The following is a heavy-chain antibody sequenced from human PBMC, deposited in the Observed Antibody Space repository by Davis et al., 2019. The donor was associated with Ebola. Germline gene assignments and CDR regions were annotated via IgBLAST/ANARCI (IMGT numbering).Heavy chain of an antibody. CDR3: AKDLGSSGWYYFDY. CDR2: ISYDGSNK. D-gene: IGHD6-19*01. J-gene: IGHJ4*02. Sequence: PGGSLRLSCAASGFTFSSYGMHWVRQAPGKGLEWVAVISYDGSNKYYADSVKGRFTISRDNSKNTPYLQMNSLRAEDTAVYYCAKDLGSSGWYYFDYWGQGTLVTVSS. CDR1: GFTFSSYG. V-gene: IGHV3-30*18.